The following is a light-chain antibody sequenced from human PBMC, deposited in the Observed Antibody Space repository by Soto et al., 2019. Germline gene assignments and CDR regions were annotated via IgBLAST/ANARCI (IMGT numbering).Light chain of an antibody. V-gene: IGKV1-8*01. CDR1: QGISSY. CDR2: AAS. CDR3: QQYYSYPGT. J-gene: IGKJ3*01. Sequence: AIRMTQSPSSLSASTGDRVTITCRASQGISSYLAWYQQKPGKAPKLLIYAASTLQSGVPSRFSGSGSGTDFTLPISCLQSEDFATNYCQQYYSYPGTFGPGTKVHIK.